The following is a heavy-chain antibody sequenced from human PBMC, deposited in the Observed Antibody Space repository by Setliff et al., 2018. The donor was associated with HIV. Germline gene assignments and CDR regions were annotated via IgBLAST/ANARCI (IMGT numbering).Heavy chain of an antibody. CDR2: IIPSGTT. J-gene: IGHJ4*02. V-gene: IGHV4-30-2*01. D-gene: IGHD3-10*01. CDR1: GDSVTSKSYS. Sequence: SETLSLTCDVSGDSVTSKSYSWTWIRQPPGKGLEWMGYIIPSGTTYYSPSLKSRLTISIDKSMNHFSLTLSSVTVADTAVYYCATVPPSGTYLDYWGPGMLVTV. CDR3: ATVPPSGTYLDY.